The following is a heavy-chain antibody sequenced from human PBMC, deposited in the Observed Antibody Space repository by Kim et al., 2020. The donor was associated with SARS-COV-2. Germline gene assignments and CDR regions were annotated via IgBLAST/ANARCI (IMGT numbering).Heavy chain of an antibody. J-gene: IGHJ1*01. CDR3: IKGGLRYSGGTGCDHQY. D-gene: IGHD2-21*01. CDR1: GFTFDDYY. Sequence: SLRLSCAASGFTFDDYYMHWVRQAPGKGLEWVSGINWNSGTIGYATSVKGRFTISRANAKHSLYQQMNSLRAENAALYYGIKGGLRYSGGTGCDHQY. V-gene: IGHV3-9*01. CDR2: INWNSGTI.